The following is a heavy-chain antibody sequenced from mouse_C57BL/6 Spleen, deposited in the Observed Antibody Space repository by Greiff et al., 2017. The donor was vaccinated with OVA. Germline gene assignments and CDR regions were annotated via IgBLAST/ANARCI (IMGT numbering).Heavy chain of an antibody. CDR2: IDPEDGET. V-gene: IGHV14-2*01. J-gene: IGHJ2*01. CDR1: GFNIKDYY. CDR3: APYYSNSVDY. D-gene: IGHD2-5*01. Sequence: EVKVEESGAELVKPGASVKLSCTASGFNIKDYYMHWVKQRTEQGLEWIGRIDPEDGETKYAPKFQGKATITADTSSNTAYLQLSSLTSEDTAVYYCAPYYSNSVDYWGQGTTLTVSS.